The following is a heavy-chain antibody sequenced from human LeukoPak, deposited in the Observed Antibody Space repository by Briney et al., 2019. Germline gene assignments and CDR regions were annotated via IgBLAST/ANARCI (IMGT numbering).Heavy chain of an antibody. Sequence: SETLSLTCTVSGGSISSYYWSWIRQPPGKGLEWIGYIYTSGSTNYNPSLKSRVTISVDTSKNQFSLRLSSVTAADTAVYYCATYHYDFWSGNYYFDYWGQGTLVTVSS. CDR3: ATYHYDFWSGNYYFDY. CDR2: IYTSGST. V-gene: IGHV4-4*09. D-gene: IGHD3-3*01. CDR1: GGSISSYY. J-gene: IGHJ4*02.